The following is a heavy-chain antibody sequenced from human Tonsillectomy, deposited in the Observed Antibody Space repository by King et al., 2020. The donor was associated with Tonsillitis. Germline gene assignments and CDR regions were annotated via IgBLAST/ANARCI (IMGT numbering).Heavy chain of an antibody. D-gene: IGHD2-8*02. Sequence: VQLVESGGGLVQPGGSLGLSCAGSGFVFSDFWMTWVRQAPGEGLGWGANIRGDGGEKHYVDSVKGRFTISRDHAKNSLYLQMDGLRADDTAVYYCARETAHQVVYGLDYWGPGTLVTVSA. CDR3: ARETAHQVVYGLDY. CDR1: GFVFSDFW. CDR2: IRGDGGEK. V-gene: IGHV3-7*01. J-gene: IGHJ4*02.